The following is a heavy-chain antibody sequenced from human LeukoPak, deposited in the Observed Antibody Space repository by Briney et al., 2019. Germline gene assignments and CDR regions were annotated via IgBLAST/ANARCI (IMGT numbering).Heavy chain of an antibody. D-gene: IGHD3-10*01. J-gene: IGHJ4*02. Sequence: PGGSLRLSCAASGFTFSSYGMHWVRKAPGKGLEWVAVIWYDGSNKYYADSVKGRFSISRDNSKNTLYLQMNSLRAEDTAVYYCARDDSLLWFGDLSGLFDYWGQGTLVTVSS. CDR1: GFTFSSYG. CDR2: IWYDGSNK. V-gene: IGHV3-33*01. CDR3: ARDDSLLWFGDLSGLFDY.